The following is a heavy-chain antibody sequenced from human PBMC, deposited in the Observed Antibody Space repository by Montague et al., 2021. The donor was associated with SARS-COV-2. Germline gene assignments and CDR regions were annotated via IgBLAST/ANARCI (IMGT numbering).Heavy chain of an antibody. V-gene: IGHV4-61*08. J-gene: IGHJ4*02. CDR3: ARVSLAAAATRSDY. Sequence: ETLSLTCTVSGGSVSSGGYYWSWIRQPPGKGLEWIGYTYYGGSTNYNPSLKSRVTISLDTSKNQFSLKLTSVTAADTAVYYCARVSLAAAATRSDYWGQGTLVTVSS. D-gene: IGHD6-13*01. CDR1: GGSVSSGGYY. CDR2: TYYGGST.